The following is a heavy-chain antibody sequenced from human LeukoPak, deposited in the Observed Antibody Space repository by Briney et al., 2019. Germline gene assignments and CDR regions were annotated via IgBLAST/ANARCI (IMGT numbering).Heavy chain of an antibody. V-gene: IGHV1-69*05. D-gene: IGHD1-1*01. CDR3: ATYMLRNNWNVHTFDS. CDR2: IIPIFGTA. Sequence: SVKVSCKASGGTFITYTINWVRQAPGQGLEWMGGIIPIFGTANYAQKFQGRVTVTTDDSTSTAFMGLSSLRSEDTAVYYCATYMLRNNWNVHTFDSWGQGTLVTVSS. J-gene: IGHJ4*02. CDR1: GGTFITYT.